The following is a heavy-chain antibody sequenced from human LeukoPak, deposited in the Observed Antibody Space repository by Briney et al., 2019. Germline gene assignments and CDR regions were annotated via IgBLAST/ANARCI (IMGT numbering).Heavy chain of an antibody. Sequence: GGSLRLSCAASGFSFSSYAMTWVRQAPGKGLEWVSALSASGGTTYYADSVKGRFTTSRDYSKNTLYLHMNSLRAEDTAVYYCAKLPREYCSSSSCPNWFDTWGQGTLVTVSS. J-gene: IGHJ5*02. CDR1: GFSFSSYA. CDR3: AKLPREYCSSSSCPNWFDT. CDR2: LSASGGTT. V-gene: IGHV3-23*01. D-gene: IGHD2-2*01.